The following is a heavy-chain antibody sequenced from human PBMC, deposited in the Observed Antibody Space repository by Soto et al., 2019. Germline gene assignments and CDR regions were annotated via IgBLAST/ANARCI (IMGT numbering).Heavy chain of an antibody. D-gene: IGHD2-2*01. CDR1: GVSISSGGYY. CDR2: IYYSGST. J-gene: IGHJ4*02. V-gene: IGHV4-31*03. CDR3: AGGRTSSPTPGDY. Sequence: QVQLQESGPGLVKPSQTLSLTCTVSGVSISSGGYYWSWIRQHPGKGLEWIGYIYYSGSTYYNPSRTSRVTISVDASSNQFSLKLSTVPAADTAVYYGAGGRTSSPTPGDYWGQGTLVTVSS.